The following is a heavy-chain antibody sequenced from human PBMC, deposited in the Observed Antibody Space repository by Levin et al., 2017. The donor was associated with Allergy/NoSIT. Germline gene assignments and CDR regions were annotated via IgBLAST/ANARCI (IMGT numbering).Heavy chain of an antibody. V-gene: IGHV1-3*01. Sequence: GASVKVSCKASGYSFTSHAIHWVRQAPGQRLEWMGWINAANGNTKYSQKFQGRVTISRDTSATTAYMELRSLTTEDTAVYYCAKGSASSPGNWFDAWGQGTLVTVSS. CDR3: AKGSASSPGNWFDA. D-gene: IGHD6-6*01. CDR2: INAANGNT. CDR1: GYSFTSHA. J-gene: IGHJ5*02.